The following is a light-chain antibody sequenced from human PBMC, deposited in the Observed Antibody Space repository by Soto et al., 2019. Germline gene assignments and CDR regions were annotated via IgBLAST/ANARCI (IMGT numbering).Light chain of an antibody. CDR3: SSYTSSSTLGV. J-gene: IGLJ2*01. Sequence: QSALTQPASVSGSPGQSITISCTGTSSDVGGYNYVSWYQQHPGKAPKLMIYEVSTRPSGVSNRFSGSKSGNTASLTISGLKAEDEADYYCSSYTSSSTLGVFGGGTKLTVL. CDR1: SSDVGGYNY. CDR2: EVS. V-gene: IGLV2-14*01.